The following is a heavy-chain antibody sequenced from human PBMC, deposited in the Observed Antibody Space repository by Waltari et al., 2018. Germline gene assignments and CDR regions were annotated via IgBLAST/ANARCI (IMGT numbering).Heavy chain of an antibody. J-gene: IGHJ4*02. CDR1: GFTFSSYA. Sequence: EVQLLESGGGLVQPGGSLRLSCAASGFTFSSYAMTWVRQAPGKGLEWVSVISGSGGSTFYADSGKGRFTISRDNSKNILYLQMNSLRAEDTAVYYCAKKIGGEAVPAIPFDCWGQGTLVTVSS. D-gene: IGHD2-2*01. CDR3: AKKIGGEAVPAIPFDC. CDR2: ISGSGGST. V-gene: IGHV3-23*01.